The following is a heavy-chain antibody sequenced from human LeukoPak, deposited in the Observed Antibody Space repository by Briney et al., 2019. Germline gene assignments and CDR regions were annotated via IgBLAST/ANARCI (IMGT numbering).Heavy chain of an antibody. Sequence: ASAKVSCKASGYPFNTYDINWVRQATGQGLEWMGWMNPNSGNTNCAQKFKGRVTMTRDTAMGTAYMELSSLTSEDTAVYYCASEKWVKREGVYYYYGITVWGQGTTVTVSS. CDR1: GYPFNTYD. CDR3: ASEKWVKREGVYYYYGITV. V-gene: IGHV1-8*01. CDR2: MNPNSGNT. J-gene: IGHJ6*02. D-gene: IGHD1-26*01.